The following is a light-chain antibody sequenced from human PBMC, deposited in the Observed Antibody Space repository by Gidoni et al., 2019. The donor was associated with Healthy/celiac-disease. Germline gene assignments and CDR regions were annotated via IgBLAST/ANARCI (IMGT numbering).Light chain of an antibody. CDR2: GAS. J-gene: IGKJ3*01. Sequence: DILLTQSSATLSVSPGERATLSCRASQSVSRNLAWYQQKPGQAPSLLIYGASTRATGIPARFSGRGSGKEFTLTISSLQSEDFAVYYCQQYNNWPRAFGHGTKVDIK. CDR3: QQYNNWPRA. CDR1: QSVSRN. V-gene: IGKV3-15*01.